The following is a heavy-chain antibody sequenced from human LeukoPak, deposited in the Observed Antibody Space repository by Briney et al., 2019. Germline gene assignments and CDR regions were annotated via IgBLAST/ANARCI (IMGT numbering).Heavy chain of an antibody. CDR1: GYTFTSYG. CDR2: ISAYNGNT. CDR3: ARDVTHYYDSSGYPTSDAFDI. V-gene: IGHV1-18*01. D-gene: IGHD3-22*01. J-gene: IGHJ3*02. Sequence: GASVKASCKASGYTFTSYGISWVRQAPGQGLEWMGWISAYNGNTNYAQKLQGRVTMTTDTSTSTAYMELRSLRSDDTAVYYCARDVTHYYDSSGYPTSDAFDIWSQGTMVTVSS.